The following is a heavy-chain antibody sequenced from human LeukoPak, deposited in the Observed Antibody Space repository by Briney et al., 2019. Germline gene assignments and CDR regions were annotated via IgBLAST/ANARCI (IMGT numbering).Heavy chain of an antibody. CDR2: INTDASNT. J-gene: IGHJ4*02. CDR1: GFTFSRFW. V-gene: IGHV3-74*01. D-gene: IGHD1-26*01. CDR3: ARDQAIAGPTTADY. Sequence: PGGSLRLSCAASGFTFSRFWMHWVRHAPGKGLVWVSRINTDASNTIYADSVKGRFTISRDNAKNTLYLQMNRLRAEDTAVYYCARDQAIAGPTTADYWGQGTLVTVSS.